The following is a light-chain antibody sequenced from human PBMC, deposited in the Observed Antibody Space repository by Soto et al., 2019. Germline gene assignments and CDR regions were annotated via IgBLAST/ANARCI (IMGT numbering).Light chain of an antibody. CDR2: EVT. Sequence: QSVLTQPPSASGFPGQSVTISCTGTGSDVGYYDYVSWYQQHPGKAPKLVIYEVTKRPSGVPDRVSASKSGNTASLTVSGLRAEDEADYYCSSYAGSNNFVFGSGTKVTVL. CDR1: GSDVGYYDY. J-gene: IGLJ1*01. CDR3: SSYAGSNNFV. V-gene: IGLV2-8*01.